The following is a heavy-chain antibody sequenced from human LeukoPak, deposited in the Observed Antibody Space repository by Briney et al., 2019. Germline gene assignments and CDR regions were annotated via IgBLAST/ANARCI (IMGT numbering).Heavy chain of an antibody. CDR1: GYTFTDYY. Sequence: ASVKVSCKASGYTFTDYYVHWVRQAPGQGLEWMGWINPNSGDTNFPQKFQGRVTMTRDTSISPAYMDLSRLRSDDTAVYYCARLSSSTRHIDYWGQGTLVTVSS. V-gene: IGHV1-2*02. CDR3: ARLSSSTRHIDY. D-gene: IGHD6-6*01. CDR2: INPNSGDT. J-gene: IGHJ4*02.